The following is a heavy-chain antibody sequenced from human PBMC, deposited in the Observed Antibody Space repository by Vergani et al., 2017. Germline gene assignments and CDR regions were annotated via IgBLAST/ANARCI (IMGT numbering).Heavy chain of an antibody. V-gene: IGHV3-23*01. CDR2: ISGSGGSI. Sequence: EVQLLESGGGLVQPGGSLRLSCAASGFTFSSYAMSWVRQAPGKGLEWVSAISGSGGSIYYADSVKGRFTISRDNSKNTLYLQMNSLRAEDTAVYYCANMDIVVVVAATGGDYWGQGTLVTVSS. J-gene: IGHJ4*02. CDR1: GFTFSSYA. D-gene: IGHD2-15*01. CDR3: ANMDIVVVVAATGGDY.